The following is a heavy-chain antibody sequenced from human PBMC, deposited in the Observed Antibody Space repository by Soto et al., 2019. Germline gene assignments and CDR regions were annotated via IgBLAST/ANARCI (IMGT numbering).Heavy chain of an antibody. CDR2: MSHSGGT. Sequence: QVQLQQWGAGLLKPSETLSLTCAVYGGFVSSGSYYWSWIRQPPGKGLEWIGEMSHSGGTHFNPSLKSRVTISVDTSKNQFSLKMRSVTAADTALYYCARVERGTAKTVCDAFDIWGPGTMVTVSS. CDR1: GGFVSSGSYY. V-gene: IGHV4-34*01. D-gene: IGHD2-21*02. CDR3: ARVERGTAKTVCDAFDI. J-gene: IGHJ3*02.